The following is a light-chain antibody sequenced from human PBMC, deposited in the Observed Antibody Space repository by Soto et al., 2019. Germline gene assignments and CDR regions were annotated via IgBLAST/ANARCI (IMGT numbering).Light chain of an antibody. CDR1: QGTNTY. CDR3: QQYERYPPS. Sequence: DIQMTQSPSSLSASVGDRVTIGCRASQGTNTYLAWFQQKPGKAPKSLIYGATNLQSGVTPRFSGSGSGTDFSLTISSLQPEDVATYYCQQYERYPPSFGGGTKLEI. V-gene: IGKV1-16*01. J-gene: IGKJ4*01. CDR2: GAT.